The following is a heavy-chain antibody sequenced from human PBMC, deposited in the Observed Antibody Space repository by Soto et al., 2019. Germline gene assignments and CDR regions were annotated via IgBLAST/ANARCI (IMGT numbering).Heavy chain of an antibody. Sequence: LRLSCSASGFTFSSYAMHWVRQAPGKGLEYVSAISSNGGSTYYADSVKGRFTISRDNSKNTLYLQMSSLRAEDTAVYYCVKGDGAARNDAFDIWGQGTMVTVSS. D-gene: IGHD6-6*01. CDR1: GFTFSSYA. CDR3: VKGDGAARNDAFDI. J-gene: IGHJ3*02. CDR2: ISSNGGST. V-gene: IGHV3-64D*06.